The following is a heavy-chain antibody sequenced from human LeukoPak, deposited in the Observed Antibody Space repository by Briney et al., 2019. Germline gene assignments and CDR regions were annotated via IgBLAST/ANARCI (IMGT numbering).Heavy chain of an antibody. V-gene: IGHV1-69*06. J-gene: IGHJ4*02. CDR3: ARGYDSSGYFDF. CDR1: GGSFISSA. D-gene: IGHD3-22*01. CDR2: IIPLFGPA. Sequence: SVKVSCKDSGGSFISSALSWVRQAPGQGLEWMGVIIPLFGPANYAQKFQGRVTITADKSTNTAYMELTSLRSDDTAVYYCARGYDSSGYFDFWGQGALVTVSS.